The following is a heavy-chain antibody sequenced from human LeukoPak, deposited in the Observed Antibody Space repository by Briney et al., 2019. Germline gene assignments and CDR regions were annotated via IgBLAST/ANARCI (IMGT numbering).Heavy chain of an antibody. CDR2: IYSSGTT. V-gene: IGHV4-4*07. Sequence: SSETLSLTCTVSGGSISGYYWSWIRRPAGKGLEWLGRIYSSGTTDYSPSLMSRVTMSLDTSKNHISLRLRSVTAADTAVYYCARLDILVPRAVEWFDPWGQGTVVTVSS. CDR1: GGSISGYY. CDR3: ARLDILVPRAVEWFDP. J-gene: IGHJ5*01. D-gene: IGHD2-2*01.